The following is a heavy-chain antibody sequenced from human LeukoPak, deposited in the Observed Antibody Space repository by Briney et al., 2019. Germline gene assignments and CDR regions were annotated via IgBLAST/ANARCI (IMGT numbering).Heavy chain of an antibody. J-gene: IGHJ1*01. CDR2: IYSGGST. CDR1: GFTVSSNY. Sequence: SGGSLRLSCAASGFTVSSNYMSWVRQAPGKGLEWVSVIYSGGSTYYADSVKGRFTISRDNSKNTLYLQMNSLRAEDTAVYYCAKEDWVVPAAIEYFQHWGQGTLVTVSS. D-gene: IGHD2-2*01. CDR3: AKEDWVVPAAIEYFQH. V-gene: IGHV3-66*01.